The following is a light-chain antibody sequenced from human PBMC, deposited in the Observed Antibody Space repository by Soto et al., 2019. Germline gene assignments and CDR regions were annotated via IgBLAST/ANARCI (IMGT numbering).Light chain of an antibody. CDR3: QQRSNWPPFT. V-gene: IGKV3-11*01. J-gene: IGKJ3*01. Sequence: PGERATLSCRSSRSVSRYLAWYQQKPGQAPRLLIFDASNRATGIPARFSGSGSGTEFTLTISSLEPEDFAVYYCQQRSNWPPFTFGPGTKVDIK. CDR2: DAS. CDR1: RSVSRY.